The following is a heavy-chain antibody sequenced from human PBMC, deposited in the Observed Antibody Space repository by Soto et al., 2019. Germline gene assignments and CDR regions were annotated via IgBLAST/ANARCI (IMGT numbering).Heavy chain of an antibody. CDR3: ASSPPSGVYCSGGSCYYMDV. D-gene: IGHD2-15*01. V-gene: IGHV1-46*03. CDR2: INPSGGST. CDR1: GYTFTSYY. J-gene: IGHJ6*03. Sequence: ASVKVSCKASGYTFTSYYMHWVRQAPGQGLEWMGIINPSGGSTSYAQKFQGRVTMTRDTSTSTVYMELSSLRSEDTAVYYCASSPPSGVYCSGGSCYYMDVWGKGTTVTVSS.